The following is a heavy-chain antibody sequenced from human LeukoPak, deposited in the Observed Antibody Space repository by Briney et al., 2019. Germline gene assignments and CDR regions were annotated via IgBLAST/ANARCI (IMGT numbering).Heavy chain of an antibody. Sequence: PGGSLRLSCAASGITFDDYDMSWVRQLPGKGLEWVSGINWNGGSTGYADSVKGRFTISRDNAKNSLFLQMNSLRAEDTAVYYCANRGTGTDVYWGQGTLVTVSS. V-gene: IGHV3-20*04. CDR1: GITFDDYD. J-gene: IGHJ4*02. CDR2: INWNGGST. CDR3: ANRGTGTDVY. D-gene: IGHD1-1*01.